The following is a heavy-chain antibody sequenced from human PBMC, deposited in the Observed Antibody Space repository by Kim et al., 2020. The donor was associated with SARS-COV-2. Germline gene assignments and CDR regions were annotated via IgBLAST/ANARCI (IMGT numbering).Heavy chain of an antibody. J-gene: IGHJ4*02. Sequence: KGLNDSAVSVESRITTNPDTSNNQFSLQLNSVTPDDTAVYYCARESVSFDYWGQGTLVTVSS. V-gene: IGHV6-1*01. CDR2: KGLN. CDR3: ARESVSFDY.